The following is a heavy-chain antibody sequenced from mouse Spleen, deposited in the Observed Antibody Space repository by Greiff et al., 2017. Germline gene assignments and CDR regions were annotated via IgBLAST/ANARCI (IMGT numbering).Heavy chain of an antibody. J-gene: IGHJ4*01. CDR1: GFTFRDYG. CDR2: ISSGSSTI. V-gene: IGHV5-17*01. Sequence: DVQLVESGGGLVKPGGSLKLSCAASGFTFRDYGMHWVRQAPEKGLEWVAYISSGSSTIYYADTVKGRFTISRDNAKNTLFLQMTSLRSEDTAMYYCAREAYYYAMDYWGQGTSVTVSS. CDR3: AREAYYYAMDY. D-gene: IGHD3-2*02.